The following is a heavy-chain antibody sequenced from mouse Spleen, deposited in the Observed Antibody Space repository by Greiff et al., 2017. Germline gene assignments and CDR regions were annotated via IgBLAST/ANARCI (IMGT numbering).Heavy chain of an antibody. CDR3: ARDGEYYYGSSWFAY. Sequence: QVQLQQSGAELARPGASVKMSCKASGYTFTSYTMHWVKQRPGQGLEWIGYINPSSGYTKYNQKFKDKATLTADKSSNTAYMQLSSLTSEDSAVYYCARDGEYYYGSSWFAYWGQGTLVTVSA. CDR1: GYTFTSYT. J-gene: IGHJ3*01. D-gene: IGHD1-1*01. V-gene: IGHV1-4*01. CDR2: INPSSGYT.